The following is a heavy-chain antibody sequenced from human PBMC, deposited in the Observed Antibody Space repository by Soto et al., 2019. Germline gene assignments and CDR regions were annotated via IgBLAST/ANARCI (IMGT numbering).Heavy chain of an antibody. D-gene: IGHD3-22*01. CDR2: IYWNDDK. CDR3: AHRVTYYYDSSGYYWFDP. CDR1: GFSLSTSGVG. J-gene: IGHJ5*02. Sequence: QITLKESGPTLVKPTQPLTLTCTFSGFSLSTSGVGVGWIRQPPGKALEWLALIYWNDDKRYSPSLKSRLTITKDSSKNQVVLTMTNMDPVDTATYYCAHRVTYYYDSSGYYWFDPWGQGTLVTVSS. V-gene: IGHV2-5*01.